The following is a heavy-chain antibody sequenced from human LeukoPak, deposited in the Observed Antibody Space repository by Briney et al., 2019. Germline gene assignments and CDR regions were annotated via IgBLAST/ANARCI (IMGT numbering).Heavy chain of an antibody. D-gene: IGHD3-10*01. CDR2: IYYSGST. CDR3: ALFEIGGGYFDY. J-gene: IGHJ4*02. CDR1: GGSISSYY. V-gene: IGHV4-59*01. Sequence: SETLSLTCTVSGGSISSYYWSWIRQPPGKGLEWIGYIYYSGSTNYNPSLKSRVTISVDTSKNQFSLKLSSVTAADTAVYYCALFEIGGGYFDYWGQGTLVTVSS.